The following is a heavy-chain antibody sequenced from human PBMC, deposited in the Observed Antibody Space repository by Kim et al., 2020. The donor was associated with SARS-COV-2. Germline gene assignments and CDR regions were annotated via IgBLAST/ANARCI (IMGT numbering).Heavy chain of an antibody. Sequence: GGSLRLSCAASGFTFSSYGMHWVRQAPGKGLEWVAVISYDGSNKYYADSVKGRFTISRDNSKNTLYLQMNSLRAEDTAVYYCAKALTGYSSGWYERDAF. J-gene: IGHJ3*01. CDR2: ISYDGSNK. V-gene: IGHV3-30*18. CDR3: AKALTGYSSGWYERDAF. CDR1: GFTFSSYG. D-gene: IGHD6-19*01.